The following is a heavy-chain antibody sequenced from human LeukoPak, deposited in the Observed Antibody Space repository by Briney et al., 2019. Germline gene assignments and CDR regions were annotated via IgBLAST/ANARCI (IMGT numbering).Heavy chain of an antibody. D-gene: IGHD3-10*01. Sequence: PSETLSLTCAVYGGSFSGYYWSWIRQPPGKGLEWIGEINHSGSTNYNPSLKSRVTISVDTSKNQFSLKLSSVTAADTAVYYCARGVLWLGSGSYLVGNFDYWGQGTLVTVSS. V-gene: IGHV4-34*01. J-gene: IGHJ4*02. CDR2: INHSGST. CDR1: GGSFSGYY. CDR3: ARGVLWLGSGSYLVGNFDY.